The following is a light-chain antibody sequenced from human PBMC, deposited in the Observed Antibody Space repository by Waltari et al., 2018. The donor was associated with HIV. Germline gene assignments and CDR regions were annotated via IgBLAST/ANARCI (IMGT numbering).Light chain of an antibody. J-gene: IGLJ1*01. Sequence: QSVLTQPPSASGTPGQRVTISCSGSSSNIGSNYAYWYQQLPGTAPKALIYKNNQRPSGVPARFSGSKSGTSASLAISGLRSEDEADYYCAAWDDSLSGYVFGTGTKVTVL. CDR2: KNN. V-gene: IGLV1-47*01. CDR1: SSNIGSNY. CDR3: AAWDDSLSGYV.